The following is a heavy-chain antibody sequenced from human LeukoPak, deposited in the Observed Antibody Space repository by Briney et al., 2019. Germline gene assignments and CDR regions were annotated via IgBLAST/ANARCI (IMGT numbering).Heavy chain of an antibody. CDR3: ARGRGYCSGGSCYSDY. CDR2: INPSGGST. V-gene: IGHV1-46*01. D-gene: IGHD2-15*01. J-gene: IGHJ4*02. CDR1: GYTFTSYY. Sequence: ASVKVSCTASGYTFTSYYMHWVRQAPGQGLEWMGIINPSGGSTSYAQKFQGRVTMTRDTSTSTVYMELSSLRSEDTAVYYCARGRGYCSGGSCYSDYWGQGTLVTVSS.